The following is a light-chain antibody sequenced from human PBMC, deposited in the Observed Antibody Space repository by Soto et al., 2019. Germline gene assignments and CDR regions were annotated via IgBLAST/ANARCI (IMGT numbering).Light chain of an antibody. Sequence: EIVLTQSPATLSLSPGERATLSCRASQSVSSYLAWYQQKPGQAPRLLIYDASNRATGIPARFSGSGSGTEFTLTISSLQSEDFADYYCQQYQNWPLITFGQGTRLEI. V-gene: IGKV3-11*01. CDR3: QQYQNWPLIT. J-gene: IGKJ5*01. CDR2: DAS. CDR1: QSVSSY.